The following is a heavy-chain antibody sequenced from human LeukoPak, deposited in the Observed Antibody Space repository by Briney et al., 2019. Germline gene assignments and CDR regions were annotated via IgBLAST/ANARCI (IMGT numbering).Heavy chain of an antibody. CDR3: AKEGDFFLDYYFDY. CDR1: GFTFSSYA. Sequence: PGGSLRLSCAASGFTFSSYAMHWVRQAPGKGLEWVAVISYDGSNKYYADSVKGRFTISRDNSKNTLYLQMNSLRAEDTAVYYCAKEGDFFLDYYFDYWGQGTLVTVSS. J-gene: IGHJ4*02. CDR2: ISYDGSNK. D-gene: IGHD3-3*01. V-gene: IGHV3-30-3*01.